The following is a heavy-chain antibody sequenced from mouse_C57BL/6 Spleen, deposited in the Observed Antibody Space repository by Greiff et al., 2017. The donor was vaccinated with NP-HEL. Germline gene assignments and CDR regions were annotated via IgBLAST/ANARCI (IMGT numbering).Heavy chain of an antibody. Sequence: VQLQQSGAELVKPGASVKISCKASGYAFSSYWMNWVKQRPGKGLEWIGQIYPGDGDTKYNGKFKGKATLTADKSSSTAYMQLSSLTSEDSAVHFCARSWWDSSGFDYWGQGTTLTVSS. J-gene: IGHJ2*01. CDR3: ARSWWDSSGFDY. CDR1: GYAFSSYW. D-gene: IGHD3-2*02. CDR2: IYPGDGDT. V-gene: IGHV1-80*01.